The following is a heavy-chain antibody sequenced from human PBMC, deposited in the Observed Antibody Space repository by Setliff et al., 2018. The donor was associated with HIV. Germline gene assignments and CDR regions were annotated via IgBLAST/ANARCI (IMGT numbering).Heavy chain of an antibody. J-gene: IGHJ4*02. CDR3: ARHVSWYSSSWSYYFDY. V-gene: IGHV4-4*09. CDR1: GGSISSYY. D-gene: IGHD6-13*01. CDR2: IYTSGST. Sequence: SETLSLTCTVSGGSISSYYWSWIRQPPGKGLEWIGYIYTSGSTNYNPSLKSRVTISVDTSKNQFSLKLSSVTAADTAVYYCARHVSWYSSSWSYYFDYWGQGTLVTVSS.